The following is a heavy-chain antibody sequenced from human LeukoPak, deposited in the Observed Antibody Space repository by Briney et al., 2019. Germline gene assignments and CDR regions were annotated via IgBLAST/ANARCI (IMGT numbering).Heavy chain of an antibody. V-gene: IGHV4-39*01. J-gene: IGHJ1*01. CDR2: IYYSGRT. CDR1: GDSVSRSDSY. Sequence: SETLSLTCSVSGDSVSRSDSYWDWIRQPPGKGLEWIGTIYYSGRTCYSPSLKSRVTMSVDPSNNQFSLNLRSVTAADTAVYYCARRRYYDGSGYLEWGQGTLLSVSS. D-gene: IGHD3-22*01. CDR3: ARRRYYDGSGYLE.